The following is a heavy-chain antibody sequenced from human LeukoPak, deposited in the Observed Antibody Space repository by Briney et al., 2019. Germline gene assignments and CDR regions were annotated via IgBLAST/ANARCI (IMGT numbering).Heavy chain of an antibody. V-gene: IGHV1-46*01. Sequence: ASVKISCKASGYTLTNYYMHWVRQAPGQGLEWMGIITPSGGSTSYSQKLQGRVTMTTDTSTSTAYMELRSLRSDDTAVYYCASAGSSSWVFDYWGQGTLVTVSS. CDR1: GYTLTNYY. CDR3: ASAGSSSWVFDY. J-gene: IGHJ4*02. D-gene: IGHD6-13*01. CDR2: ITPSGGST.